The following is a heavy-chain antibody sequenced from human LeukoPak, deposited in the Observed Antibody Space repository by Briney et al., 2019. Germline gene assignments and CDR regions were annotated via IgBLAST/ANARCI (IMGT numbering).Heavy chain of an antibody. CDR3: ARVLGTVIRFDAFDI. CDR2: INPSGGST. D-gene: IGHD3-3*01. Sequence: ASVKVSCKASGYTFTSYYMHWLRQAPGQGLEWMGIINPSGGSTSYAQKFQGRVTMTRDTSTSTVYMELSSLRSEDTAVYYCARVLGTVIRFDAFDIWGQGTMVTVSS. CDR1: GYTFTSYY. J-gene: IGHJ3*02. V-gene: IGHV1-46*01.